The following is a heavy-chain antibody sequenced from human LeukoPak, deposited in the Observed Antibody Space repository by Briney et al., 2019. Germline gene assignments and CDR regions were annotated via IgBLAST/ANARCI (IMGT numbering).Heavy chain of an antibody. CDR1: GGSFSGYY. J-gene: IGHJ4*02. CDR2: INHSGST. Sequence: SETLSLTCAVYGGSFSGYYWSWIRQPPGKGLEWIGEINHSGSTNYNPSLKSRVTISVDTSKNQFSLKLSSVTAADTAVYYCARVPYYYDSSGYISFSVFDYWGQGTLVTVSS. D-gene: IGHD3-22*01. V-gene: IGHV4-34*01. CDR3: ARVPYYYDSSGYISFSVFDY.